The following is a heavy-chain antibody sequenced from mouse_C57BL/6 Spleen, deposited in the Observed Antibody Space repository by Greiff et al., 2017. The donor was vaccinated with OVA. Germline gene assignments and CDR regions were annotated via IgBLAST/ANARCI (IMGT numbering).Heavy chain of an antibody. Sequence: LQESGPELVKPGASVKISCKASGYAFRSSWMNWVKQRPGKGLEWIGRIYPGDGDTNYNGKFKGKATLTADKSSSTAYMQLSSLTSEDSAVYFCARDYGMGYAMDYWGQGTSVTVSS. D-gene: IGHD1-1*01. CDR2: IYPGDGDT. CDR3: ARDYGMGYAMDY. J-gene: IGHJ4*01. CDR1: GYAFRSSW. V-gene: IGHV1-82*01.